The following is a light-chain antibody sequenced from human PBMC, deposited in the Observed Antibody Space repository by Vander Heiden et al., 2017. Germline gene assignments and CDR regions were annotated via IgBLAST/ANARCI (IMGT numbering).Light chain of an antibody. CDR2: STS. Sequence: EIDLTQAPGTLSLSAGERATLSCRTSQSLSFAYIAWYQQKRGQAPRLLIYSTSSRATGIPDRFSGSGSGTDFALTISRLEPEDSAVYHCQQYGDSPKTFGQGTKVEI. J-gene: IGKJ1*01. CDR1: QSLSFAY. V-gene: IGKV3-20*01. CDR3: QQYGDSPKT.